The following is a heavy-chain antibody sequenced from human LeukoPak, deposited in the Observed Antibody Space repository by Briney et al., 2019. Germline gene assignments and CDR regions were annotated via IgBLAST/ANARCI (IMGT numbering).Heavy chain of an antibody. D-gene: IGHD3-3*01. J-gene: IGHJ5*02. CDR2: IYYSGST. CDR1: GGSISSSSYY. Sequence: SETLSLTCTVSGGSISSSSYYWGWIRQPPGKGLEWIGSIYYSGSTHYNPSLKSRVTISVDTSKNQFSLKLSSVTAADTAVYYCARLKRITIFGAGGWFDPWGQGTLVTVSS. CDR3: ARLKRITIFGAGGWFDP. V-gene: IGHV4-39*01.